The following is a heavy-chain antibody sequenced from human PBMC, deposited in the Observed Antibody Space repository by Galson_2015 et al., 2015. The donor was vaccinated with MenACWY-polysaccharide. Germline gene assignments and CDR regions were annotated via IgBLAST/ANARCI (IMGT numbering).Heavy chain of an antibody. CDR1: GGSISSSNW. Sequence: ATLSLTCAVSGGSISSSNWWSWVRQPPGKGLEWIGEIYHSGSTNYNPSLKSRVTISVDKSKNQFSLKLSSVTAADTAVYYCVSSSGYHDAFDIWGQGTMVTVSS. D-gene: IGHD3-22*01. CDR2: IYHSGST. CDR3: VSSSGYHDAFDI. J-gene: IGHJ3*02. V-gene: IGHV4-4*02.